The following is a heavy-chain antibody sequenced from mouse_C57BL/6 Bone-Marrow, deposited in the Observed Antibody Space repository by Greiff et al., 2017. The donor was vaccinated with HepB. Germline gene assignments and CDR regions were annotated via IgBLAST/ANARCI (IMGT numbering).Heavy chain of an antibody. Sequence: VQLQQSGTVLARPGASVKMSCKTSGYTFTSYWMHWVKQRPGQGLEWIGAIYPGNSDTSYNQKFKGKAKRTAVTSASTAYMELSSLTNEDSAVYYCTSPSLYYYGSSYGDWGQGTTLTVSS. V-gene: IGHV1-5*01. CDR1: GYTFTSYW. CDR3: TSPSLYYYGSSYGD. D-gene: IGHD1-1*01. J-gene: IGHJ2*01. CDR2: IYPGNSDT.